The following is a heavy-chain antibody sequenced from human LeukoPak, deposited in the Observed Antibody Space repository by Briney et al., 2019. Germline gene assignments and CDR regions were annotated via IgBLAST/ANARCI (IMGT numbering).Heavy chain of an antibody. V-gene: IGHV1-24*01. CDR3: ATPLGSGYPFDY. CDR1: GYTLTELS. J-gene: IGHJ4*02. Sequence: ASVKVSCKVSGYTLTELSMHWVRQAPGKGLEWMGGFDPEDGETIYAQKFQGRVTMTEDTSTDTAYMELSSLRSEDTAVYYCATPLGSGYPFDYWGQGTLVTDSS. D-gene: IGHD3-10*01. CDR2: FDPEDGET.